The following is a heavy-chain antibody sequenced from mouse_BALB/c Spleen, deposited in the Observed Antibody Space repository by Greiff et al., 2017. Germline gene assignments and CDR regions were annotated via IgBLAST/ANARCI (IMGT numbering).Heavy chain of an antibody. CDR2: ISYSGST. D-gene: IGHD2-14*01. V-gene: IGHV3-8*02. CDR3: ARGVRRNYYAMDY. J-gene: IGHJ4*01. Sequence: EVKLMESGPSLVKPSQTLSLTCSVTGDSITSGYWNWIRKFPGNELEYMGYISYSGSTYYNPSLKSRISITRDTSKNQYYLQLNSVTTEDTATYYCARGVRRNYYAMDYWGQGTSVTVSS. CDR1: GDSITSGY.